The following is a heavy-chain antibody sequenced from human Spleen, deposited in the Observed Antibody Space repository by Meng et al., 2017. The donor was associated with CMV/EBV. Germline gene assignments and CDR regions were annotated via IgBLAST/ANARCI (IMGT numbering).Heavy chain of an antibody. D-gene: IGHD3-3*01. V-gene: IGHV3-7*04. Sequence: GESLKISCAGSGFNFSNYWATWVRQTPGEGLEWVASINQDGSEKYYVDSVKGRFTISRDNAKNSLYLQMNSLRAEDTAVYYCARGTIFGVVRHYYYYYGMDVWGQGTTVTVSS. J-gene: IGHJ6*02. CDR2: INQDGSEK. CDR3: ARGTIFGVVRHYYYYYGMDV. CDR1: GFNFSNYW.